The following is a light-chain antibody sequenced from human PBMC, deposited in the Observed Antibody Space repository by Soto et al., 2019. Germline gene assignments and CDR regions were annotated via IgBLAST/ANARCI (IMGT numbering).Light chain of an antibody. Sequence: DIQMTQSPSTLSASVGDRVTITCRASQSISSWLAWYQQKPGKAPKFLIHKASSLESGVPTRFRGSGSRKEFALTISSLQPDEFAPYYRQQYSSWYTFGQGTKLEIK. CDR3: QQYSSWYT. CDR2: KAS. V-gene: IGKV1-5*03. CDR1: QSISSW. J-gene: IGKJ2*01.